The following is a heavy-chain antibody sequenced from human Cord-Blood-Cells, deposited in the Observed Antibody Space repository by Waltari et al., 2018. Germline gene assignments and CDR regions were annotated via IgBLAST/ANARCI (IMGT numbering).Heavy chain of an antibody. CDR2: INPNSGGT. D-gene: IGHD3-9*01. Sequence: EVKKPGASVKVSCKASGYTFTGYYMHWVRQAPGQGLEWMGWINPNSGGTNYAQKFQGRVTMTRDTSISTAYMELSRLRSDDTAVYYCARDRGIRGVLTRDDAFDIWGQGTMVTVSS. CDR3: ARDRGIRGVLTRDDAFDI. V-gene: IGHV1-2*02. J-gene: IGHJ3*02. CDR1: GYTFTGYY.